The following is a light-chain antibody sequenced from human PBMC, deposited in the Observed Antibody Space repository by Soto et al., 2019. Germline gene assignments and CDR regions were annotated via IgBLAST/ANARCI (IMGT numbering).Light chain of an antibody. CDR1: QTVRSSF. CDR2: GAS. J-gene: IGKJ1*01. CDR3: QHYGRSSWT. V-gene: IGKV3-20*01. Sequence: ELTQSPATLSLSPGERVTLSCRASQTVRSSFVAWYQQKPGQAPRLLIYGASTRATGIPDRFSGSGSGTDFTLTISSLQPEDLAVYYCQHYGRSSWTSGQGTKVAIK.